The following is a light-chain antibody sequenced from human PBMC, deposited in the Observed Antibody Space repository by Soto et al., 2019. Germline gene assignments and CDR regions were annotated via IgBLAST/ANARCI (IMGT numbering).Light chain of an antibody. Sequence: EIVMTQSPATLSVSPGERATLSSRASQNVGSNLAWYQQKPGQAPRLLIYGASTRATGIPARFSGSGSGTEFTLTISSLQSEDFAIYFCQQYNNWPPDRTFGQGTKVEIK. CDR1: QNVGSN. J-gene: IGKJ1*01. CDR2: GAS. V-gene: IGKV3-15*01. CDR3: QQYNNWPPDRT.